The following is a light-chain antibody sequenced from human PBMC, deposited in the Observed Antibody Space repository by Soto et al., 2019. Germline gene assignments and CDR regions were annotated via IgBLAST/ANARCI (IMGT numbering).Light chain of an antibody. Sequence: IQMTQSPSSLSASVGDRVTITCQASQDITNHLNWYQQRPGKAPKLLIYDASNLETGVPTRFSGGGSGTHFTFTIISLQPEDIPTYYCQQFDNLPYTFGQGARLEIK. CDR3: QQFDNLPYT. V-gene: IGKV1-33*01. J-gene: IGKJ2*01. CDR1: QDITNH. CDR2: DAS.